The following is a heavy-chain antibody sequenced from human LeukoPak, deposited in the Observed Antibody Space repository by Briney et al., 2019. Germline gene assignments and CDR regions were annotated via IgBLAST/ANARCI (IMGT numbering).Heavy chain of an antibody. CDR3: AELGITMIGGV. D-gene: IGHD3-10*02. CDR1: GYIFTGYY. J-gene: IGHJ6*04. CDR2: INPSGGST. V-gene: IGHV1-46*01. Sequence: ASVKVSCKASGYIFTGYYMHWVRQAPGQGLEWMGIINPSGGSTTYAQKFQGRVTMTRDTSTSTVYMELSSLRAEDTAVYYCAELGITMIGGVWGKGTTVTISS.